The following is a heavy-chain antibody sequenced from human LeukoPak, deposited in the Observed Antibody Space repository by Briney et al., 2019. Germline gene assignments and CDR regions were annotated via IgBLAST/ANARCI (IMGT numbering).Heavy chain of an antibody. V-gene: IGHV4-39*07. CDR1: GGSISSSSYY. CDR3: ARSLRVSSSDY. Sequence: SETLSLTCTVSGGSISSSSYYWGWIRQPPGKGLEWIGSIYYSGSTYYNPSLKSRVTISVDTSKNQFSLKLSSVTAADTAVYYCARSLRVSSSDYWGQGTLVTVSS. J-gene: IGHJ4*02. D-gene: IGHD6-13*01. CDR2: IYYSGST.